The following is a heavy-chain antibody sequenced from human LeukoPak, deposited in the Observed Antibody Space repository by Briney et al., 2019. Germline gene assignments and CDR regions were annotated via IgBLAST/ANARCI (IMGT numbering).Heavy chain of an antibody. CDR1: GGTFSTYA. Sequence: SSVTVSCKASGGTFSTYAISWVRQAPGQGLEWMGGIIPILGTAKYTQRFQGRVTITADEITSTAYMELSSLTSEDTAVYYCASNTKYYEGSGHYVFDFWGQGTLVSVSS. J-gene: IGHJ4*02. D-gene: IGHD3-22*01. CDR2: IIPILGTA. CDR3: ASNTKYYEGSGHYVFDF. V-gene: IGHV1-69*13.